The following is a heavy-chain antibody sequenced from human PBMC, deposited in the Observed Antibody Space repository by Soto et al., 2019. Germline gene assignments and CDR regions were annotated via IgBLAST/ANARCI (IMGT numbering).Heavy chain of an antibody. CDR2: INPDSGGT. J-gene: IGHJ6*02. D-gene: IGHD3-9*01. CDR3: AMAYFDILTGYYRGYYYYGMDV. V-gene: IGHV1-2*04. Sequence: ASVKVSCKASGYTFTGYYMHWVRQAPGQGLEWMGWINPDSGGTNYAQKFQGWVTMTRDTSISTAYMELSRLRSDDTAVYYCAMAYFDILTGYYRGYYYYGMDVWGQGTTVTVSS. CDR1: GYTFTGYY.